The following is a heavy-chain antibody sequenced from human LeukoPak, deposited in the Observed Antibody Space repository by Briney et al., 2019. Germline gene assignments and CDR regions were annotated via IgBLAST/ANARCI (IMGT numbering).Heavy chain of an antibody. CDR1: GFTFSSYA. Sequence: GGSLRLSCAASGFTFSSYAMHWVRQAPGKGLEWVAVISYDGSNKYYADSVKGRFTISRDNSKNTLYLQMNSLRAEDTAVYYCARTLWFGENYYYYGMDVWGQETTVTVSS. CDR3: ARTLWFGENYYYYGMDV. J-gene: IGHJ6*02. CDR2: ISYDGSNK. D-gene: IGHD3-10*01. V-gene: IGHV3-30*04.